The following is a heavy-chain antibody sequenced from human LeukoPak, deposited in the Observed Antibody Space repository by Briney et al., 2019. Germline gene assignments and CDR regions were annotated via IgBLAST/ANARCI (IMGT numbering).Heavy chain of an antibody. D-gene: IGHD3-3*01. CDR3: ARPHVYYDSWRGYPPFDV. CDR1: GGTFRSYS. CDR2: IIPVSGTP. V-gene: IGHV1-69*13. J-gene: IGHJ4*02. Sequence: GASVKVSCKASGGTFRSYSISWVRQAPGQGLEWMGGIIPVSGTPNYAQKFQDRVTITADESTSTAYMELSSLRSEDTAVYYCARPHVYYDSWRGYPPFDVWGQGTLVTVSS.